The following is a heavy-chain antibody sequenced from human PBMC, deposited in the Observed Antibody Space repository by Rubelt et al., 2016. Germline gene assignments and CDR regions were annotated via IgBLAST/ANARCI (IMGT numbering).Heavy chain of an antibody. CDR3: ARVTTVTNDNWFDP. CDR2: IYPGDSDT. D-gene: IGHD4-17*01. Sequence: EVQLVQSGAEVKKPGESLKISCKGSGYSFTSYWIGWVRQMPGKGLEWMGIIYPGDSDTRYSPSFQGQVTISADKATSTAYLQWSGLKAADTAMYYCARVTTVTNDNWFDPWGQGTLVTVSS. CDR1: GYSFTSYW. J-gene: IGHJ5*02. V-gene: IGHV5-51*01.